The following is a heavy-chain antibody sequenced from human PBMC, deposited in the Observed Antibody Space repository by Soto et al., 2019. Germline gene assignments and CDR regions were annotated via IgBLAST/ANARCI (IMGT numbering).Heavy chain of an antibody. CDR3: GRDEVRNGVGV. CDR1: GFTFTRYW. CDR2: IKGDGSEK. V-gene: IGHV3-7*01. Sequence: GSLRLSCVASGFTFTRYWMSWVRQAPGKGLEWVAKIKGDGSEKRYVDSVKGRLTISRDNAKNSVYLQMNSLRVEDTALYYCGRDEVRNGVGVWGQGTTVTVSS. J-gene: IGHJ6*02.